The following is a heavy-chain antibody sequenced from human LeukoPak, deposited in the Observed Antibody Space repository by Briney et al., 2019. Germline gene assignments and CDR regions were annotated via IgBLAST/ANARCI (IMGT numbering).Heavy chain of an antibody. CDR2: IWYDGTDE. V-gene: IGHV3-33*01. Sequence: PGGSLRLSCAASGFTFSMYGMHWVRQAPGKGLEWLAVIWYDGTDEYYADSVKGRFTISRDNSKNTLYLQMNSLRAEDTAVYYCARVLVIAAAGTGIDYWGQGTLVTVSS. CDR3: ARVLVIAAAGTGIDY. D-gene: IGHD6-13*01. CDR1: GFTFSMYG. J-gene: IGHJ4*02.